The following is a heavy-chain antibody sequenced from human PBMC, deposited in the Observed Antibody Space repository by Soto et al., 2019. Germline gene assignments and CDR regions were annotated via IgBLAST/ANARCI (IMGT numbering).Heavy chain of an antibody. V-gene: IGHV3-23*01. J-gene: IGHJ6*02. Sequence: GGSLRLSCAASGFTFSSYAMSWVRQAPGKGLEWVSAISGSGGSTYYADSVKGRFTISRDNSKDTLYLQMNSLRAEDTAVYYCAKRGAGGSGYSLSNYYYGMDFWAQGPRSPSP. CDR3: AKRGAGGSGYSLSNYYYGMDF. D-gene: IGHD3-22*01. CDR1: GFTFSSYA. CDR2: ISGSGGST.